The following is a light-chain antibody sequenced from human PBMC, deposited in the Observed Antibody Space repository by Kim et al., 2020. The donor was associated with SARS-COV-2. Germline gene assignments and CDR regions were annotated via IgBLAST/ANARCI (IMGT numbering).Light chain of an antibody. CDR2: AAS. CDR1: QDIRNH. Sequence: DIQMTQSPSSLSASVGDRVTITCRASQDIRNHLAWYQQEPGKVPKVLIYAASALASGVPSRFGGSGSGTDFTLTITSLQPEDVATYSCQKYNSVPWTFGPGTKVDIK. CDR3: QKYNSVPWT. J-gene: IGKJ1*01. V-gene: IGKV1-27*01.